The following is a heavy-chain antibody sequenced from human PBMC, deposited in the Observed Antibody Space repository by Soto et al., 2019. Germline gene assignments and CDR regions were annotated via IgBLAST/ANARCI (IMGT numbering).Heavy chain of an antibody. CDR3: ARGRASGSYYLLDY. D-gene: IGHD3-10*01. J-gene: IGHJ4*02. CDR1: GDTFTTYD. CDR2: INPNSGNI. V-gene: IGHV1-8*01. Sequence: VKVSCKASGDTFTTYDINWVRQATGHGLEWMGWINPNSGNIGYAQRFQGRVTMTRDTAIRTAYMEVSSLRSDDTAVYYCARGRASGSYYLLDYWGQGTLVTVSS.